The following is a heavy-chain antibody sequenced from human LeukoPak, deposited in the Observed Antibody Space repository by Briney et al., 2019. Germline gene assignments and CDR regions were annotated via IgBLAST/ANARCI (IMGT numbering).Heavy chain of an antibody. Sequence: PSETLSLTCTVSGGSISSYYWSWIRQPPGRGLEWIGYIYYSGSTNYNPSLQSRVTISVDTSKNQFSLKLTSVTAADTAVYYCTRRRGDGYNSFDYWGQGTLVTVSS. J-gene: IGHJ4*02. CDR1: GGSISSYY. CDR2: IYYSGST. D-gene: IGHD5-24*01. V-gene: IGHV4-59*08. CDR3: TRRRGDGYNSFDY.